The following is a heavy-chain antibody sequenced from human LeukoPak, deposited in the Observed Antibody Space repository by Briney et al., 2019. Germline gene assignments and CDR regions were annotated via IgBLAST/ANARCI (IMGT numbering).Heavy chain of an antibody. CDR2: IGTSDDT. D-gene: IGHD4-17*01. Sequence: GGSLRLSCAVSGFTFSRYPMSWVRHAPGPGLEWVSNIGTSDDTYYADSVKGRFTISRDDSKNTLYLQMNSLRAEDTAVYYCAKRSDYGNSTTNDYYFDYWGQGNPVTVSS. J-gene: IGHJ4*02. V-gene: IGHV3-23*01. CDR3: AKRSDYGNSTTNDYYFDY. CDR1: GFTFSRYP.